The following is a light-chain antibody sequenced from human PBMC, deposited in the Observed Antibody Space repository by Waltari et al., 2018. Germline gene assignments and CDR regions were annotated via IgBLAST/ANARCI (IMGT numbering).Light chain of an antibody. CDR1: QDINNY. Sequence: DIQLTQSPFSLSASVGDRVTITCRASQDINNYLNWYQPKPGKAPKLLIYNASNLEIGVPSRFSGSQSGTDFTLTINSLLPEDVATYYCQRYDNLPVFAFGPGTKVDVK. J-gene: IGKJ3*01. CDR2: NAS. V-gene: IGKV1-33*01. CDR3: QRYDNLPVFA.